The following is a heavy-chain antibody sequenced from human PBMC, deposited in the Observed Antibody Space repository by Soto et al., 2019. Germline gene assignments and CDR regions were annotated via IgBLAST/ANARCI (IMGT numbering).Heavy chain of an antibody. Sequence: ASVKVSCKASGYTFTSYGISWVRQAPGQGLEWMGWISAYNGNTNYAQKLQGRVTMTTDTSTSTAYMELRSLRSDDTAVYYCARSLSEIVSLGYSYGNDAFDIWGQGTMVTVSS. CDR1: GYTFTSYG. CDR2: ISAYNGNT. J-gene: IGHJ3*02. V-gene: IGHV1-18*01. CDR3: ARSLSEIVSLGYSYGNDAFDI. D-gene: IGHD5-18*01.